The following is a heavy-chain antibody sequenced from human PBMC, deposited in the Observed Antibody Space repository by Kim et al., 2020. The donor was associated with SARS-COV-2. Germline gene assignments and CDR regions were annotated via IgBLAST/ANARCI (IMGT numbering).Heavy chain of an antibody. CDR3: ARHNLLGDVVVIVPN. V-gene: IGHV4-34*01. Sequence: SETLSLTCAVYGGSFSGYYWSWIRQPPGKGLEWIGEINHSGSTNYNPSLKSRVTISVDTSKNQFSLKLSSVTAADTAVYYCARHNLLGDVVVIVPNWGQGTLVTVSS. CDR1: GGSFSGYY. D-gene: IGHD2-21*01. CDR2: INHSGST. J-gene: IGHJ4*02.